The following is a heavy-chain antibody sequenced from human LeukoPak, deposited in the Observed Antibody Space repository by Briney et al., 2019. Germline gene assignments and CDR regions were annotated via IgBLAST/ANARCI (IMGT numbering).Heavy chain of an antibody. V-gene: IGHV4-59*01. J-gene: IGHJ6*03. CDR1: GGSISSYY. Sequence: SETLSLTCTVSGGSISSYYWSWIRQPPGKGLEWIGYIYYSGSTNYNPSLKSRVAISVDTSKNQFSLKLSSVTAADTAVYYCARVAYSSSWYGEYYYYYYMDVWGKGTTVTVSS. D-gene: IGHD6-13*01. CDR2: IYYSGST. CDR3: ARVAYSSSWYGEYYYYYYMDV.